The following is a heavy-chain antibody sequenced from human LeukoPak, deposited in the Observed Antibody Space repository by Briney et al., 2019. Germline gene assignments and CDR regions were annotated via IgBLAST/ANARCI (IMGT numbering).Heavy chain of an antibody. J-gene: IGHJ5*01. CDR3: ATDYDYGSGSLYNRFDS. V-gene: IGHV3-48*03. Sequence: PGGSLRLSCAASGFTFSSYEMNWVRQAPGKGLEWVSYISSSGSTIYYADSVKGRFTISSDNAKNTLFLQMNSLRVEDTALYYCATDYDYGSGSLYNRFDSWGQGTLVTVSS. CDR1: GFTFSSYE. CDR2: ISSSGSTI. D-gene: IGHD3-10*01.